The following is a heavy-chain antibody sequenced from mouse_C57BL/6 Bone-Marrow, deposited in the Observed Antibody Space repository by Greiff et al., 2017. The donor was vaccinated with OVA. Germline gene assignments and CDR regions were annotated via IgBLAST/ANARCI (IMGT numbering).Heavy chain of an antibody. D-gene: IGHD2-4*01. Sequence: QVQLQQPGAELVMPGASVKLSCKASGYTFTSYWMHWVKQRPGQGLEWIGEIDPSDSYTNYNQKFKGKSTLTVDKSSSTAYMQLSSLTSEDSAVYYWARYDYDRRDYFDYWGQGTTLTVSS. J-gene: IGHJ2*01. CDR1: GYTFTSYW. CDR3: ARYDYDRRDYFDY. CDR2: IDPSDSYT. V-gene: IGHV1-69*01.